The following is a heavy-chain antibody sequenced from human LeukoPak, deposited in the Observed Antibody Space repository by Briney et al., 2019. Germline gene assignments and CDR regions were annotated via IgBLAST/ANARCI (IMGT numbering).Heavy chain of an antibody. Sequence: SGPTLVNPTQTLTLTCTFSGFSLSTSGVGVGWIRQPPGKALEWLALIYWNDDERYSPSLKSRLTITKDTSKNQVVLTVTNMDPVGTATYFSAHRRYSSSSPAEYFQHWGQGTLVTVSS. CDR3: AHRRYSSSSPAEYFQH. CDR2: IYWNDDE. J-gene: IGHJ1*01. CDR1: GFSLSTSGVG. D-gene: IGHD6-6*01. V-gene: IGHV2-5*01.